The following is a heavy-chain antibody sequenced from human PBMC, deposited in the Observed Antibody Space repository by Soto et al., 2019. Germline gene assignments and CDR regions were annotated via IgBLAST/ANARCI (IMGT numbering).Heavy chain of an antibody. CDR1: GYSFTSYW. J-gene: IGHJ4*02. CDR3: ARHSGSYHRSQFYFDY. CDR2: IDPSDSYT. D-gene: IGHD1-26*01. Sequence: GESLKISCQVSGYSFTSYWISWVRQMPGKGLEWMGRIDPSDSYTNYSPSFQGHVTISADKSISTAYLQWSSLKASDAAMYYCARHSGSYHRSQFYFDYWGQGALVTVSS. V-gene: IGHV5-10-1*01.